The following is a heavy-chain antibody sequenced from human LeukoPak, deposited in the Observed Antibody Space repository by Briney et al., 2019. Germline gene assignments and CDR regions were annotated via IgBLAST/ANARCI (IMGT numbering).Heavy chain of an antibody. CDR3: ARVSGSYSGYYYYMDV. D-gene: IGHD1-26*01. Sequence: GESLKISCKGSGYSFTSYWIGWVRQMPGKGLEWMGIIYPGDSDTRYSPSFQGQVTISAGKSISTAYLQWSSLKASDTAMYYCARVSGSYSGYYYYMDVWGKGTTVTVSS. V-gene: IGHV5-51*01. CDR1: GYSFTSYW. CDR2: IYPGDSDT. J-gene: IGHJ6*03.